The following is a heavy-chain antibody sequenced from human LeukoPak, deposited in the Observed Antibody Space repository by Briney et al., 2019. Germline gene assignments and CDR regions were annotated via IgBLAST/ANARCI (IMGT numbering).Heavy chain of an antibody. CDR1: GYTFTDYY. V-gene: IGHV1-2*02. CDR3: ARRGDFVVVPAAIHHFNY. D-gene: IGHD2-2*01. Sequence: ASVKVSCKASGYTFTDYYMHWVRQAPGQGLEWMGWINPNSGGTNYAQKFQGRVTMTRDTSISTAYMELSRLRSDDTAVYYCARRGDFVVVPAAIHHFNYWGQGTLVTVSS. CDR2: INPNSGGT. J-gene: IGHJ4*02.